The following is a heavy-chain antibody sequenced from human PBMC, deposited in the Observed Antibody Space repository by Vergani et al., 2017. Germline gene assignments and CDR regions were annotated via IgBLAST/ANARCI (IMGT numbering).Heavy chain of an antibody. D-gene: IGHD3-16*01. V-gene: IGHV3-30*02. CDR1: GFTLRNYD. CDR3: AKHFRGWGIDY. CDR2: IQFDGSNQ. J-gene: IGHJ4*02. Sequence: QVQLVESGGGVVQRGGSLGLSCATSGFTLRNYDLPWIRQGPGKGLEFVAFIQFDGSNQYYADSVKGRFTLSRDFSKNTLYLQMNSLRTDDTATYYCAKHFRGWGIDYWGQGTQVIVSS.